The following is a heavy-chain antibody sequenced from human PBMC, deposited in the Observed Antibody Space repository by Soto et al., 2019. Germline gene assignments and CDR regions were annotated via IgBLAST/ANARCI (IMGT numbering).Heavy chain of an antibody. D-gene: IGHD6-6*01. CDR3: VTTSIAALD. CDR2: ISYDGSNK. J-gene: IGHJ4*02. CDR1: GFTFSSYG. Sequence: PXGSLRLSCSASGFTFSSYGMHWVRQAPGKGLEWVAVISYDGSNKYYADSVKGRFTISRDNSKNTLYLQMNSLRAEDTAVYYCVTTSIAALDWGQGTLVTVSS. V-gene: IGHV3-30*03.